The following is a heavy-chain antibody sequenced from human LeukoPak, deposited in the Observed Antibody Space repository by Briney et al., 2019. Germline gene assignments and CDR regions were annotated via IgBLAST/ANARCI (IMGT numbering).Heavy chain of an antibody. CDR2: INPSGGST. Sequence: ASVKVSCKASGYTFTSYYMHWVRQAPGQGLEWMGIINPSGGSTSYAQKFQGRVTMTVDTSTDTAYMELSSLRSEDTAVYYCATIDRAYCSSTSCYTNFDYWGQGTLVTVSS. CDR3: ATIDRAYCSSTSCYTNFDY. CDR1: GYTFTSYY. V-gene: IGHV1-46*01. D-gene: IGHD2-2*02. J-gene: IGHJ4*02.